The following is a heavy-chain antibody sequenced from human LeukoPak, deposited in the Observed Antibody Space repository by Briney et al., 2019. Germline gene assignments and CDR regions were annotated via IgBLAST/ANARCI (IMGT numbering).Heavy chain of an antibody. D-gene: IGHD2-21*02. CDR3: ARKVTRKGGDAFDI. Sequence: SETLSLTCTVSGDSLSSYYWSWIRQPPGRGLEWIGYIYYSGSTNYNPSLKSRVTISVDTSKNQFSLKLSSVTAADTAVYYCARKVTRKGGDAFDIWGQGTMVTVSS. J-gene: IGHJ3*02. V-gene: IGHV4-59*01. CDR2: IYYSGST. CDR1: GDSLSSYY.